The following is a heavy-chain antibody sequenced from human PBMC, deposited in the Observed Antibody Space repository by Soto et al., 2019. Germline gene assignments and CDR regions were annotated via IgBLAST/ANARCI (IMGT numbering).Heavy chain of an antibody. CDR2: INSDGSST. CDR1: GFTFRSYW. V-gene: IGHV3-74*01. CDR3: SSGGSSLNFDS. D-gene: IGHD6-6*01. J-gene: IGHJ4*02. Sequence: GWSLRLSCAASGFTFRSYWMQWVRQAPGKGLVWVSLINSDGSSTSYADSVKGRFTISRDNAKNTLYLQMNSLRAEDTAVYYWSSGGSSLNFDSWGQGTMGTVSS.